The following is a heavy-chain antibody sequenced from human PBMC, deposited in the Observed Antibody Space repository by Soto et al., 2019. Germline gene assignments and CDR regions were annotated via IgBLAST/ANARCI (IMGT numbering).Heavy chain of an antibody. Sequence: QVHLMESGGGVVQPVRSLRHSCTASRFNFNAYGMHWVRQAPGKGQEWVAVIGYDVSNKYYGDSVKGRFTISRDNSNNTVLLLLNRLMAEDTAVYYCARDRPSKYWSGNRRIKEHDNCVDLWGQGTAVTVSS. CDR3: ARDRPSKYWSGNRRIKEHDNCVDL. CDR1: RFNFNAYG. J-gene: IGHJ5*02. V-gene: IGHV3-33*01. D-gene: IGHD2-15*01. CDR2: IGYDVSNK.